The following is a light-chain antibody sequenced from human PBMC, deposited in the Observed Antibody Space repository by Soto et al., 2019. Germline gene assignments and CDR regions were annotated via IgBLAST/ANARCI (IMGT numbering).Light chain of an antibody. CDR3: QSYGSSRGVV. J-gene: IGLJ2*01. V-gene: IGLV1-40*01. CDR1: SSNIGAGYD. CDR2: GNS. Sequence: QSVLTQPPSVSGAPGQRVTISCTGSSSNIGAGYDVHWYQQLPGTAPKLLIYGNSNRPSGVPDRFSGSKSGTSASLAITGLQAEDEADYYCQSYGSSRGVVFGGGTKVTVL.